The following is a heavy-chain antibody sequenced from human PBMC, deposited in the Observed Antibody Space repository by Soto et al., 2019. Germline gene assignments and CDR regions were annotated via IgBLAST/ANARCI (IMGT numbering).Heavy chain of an antibody. J-gene: IGHJ4*02. CDR3: AKNQPSWATRAAFDY. D-gene: IGHD2-2*01. CDR1: GFTFRNYW. CDR2: IDSAGTST. V-gene: IGHV3-74*01. Sequence: GGSLRLSCAASGFTFRNYWMHWVRQAPGKGLMWVSHIDSAGTSTTYADSVKGRFTISRDNSKNTLHLQMNSLRTEDTAVYYCAKNQPSWATRAAFDYWGQGTLVTVSS.